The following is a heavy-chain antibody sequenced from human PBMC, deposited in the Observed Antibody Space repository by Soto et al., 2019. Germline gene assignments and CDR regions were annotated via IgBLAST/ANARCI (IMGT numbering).Heavy chain of an antibody. CDR1: GGSISSGGDS. CDR2: IYHSGST. D-gene: IGHD5-18*01. Sequence: SETLSLTCAVSGGSISSGGDSWSWIRQPPGKGLEWIGYIYHSGSTYYNPSLKSRVTISVDRSKSQFSLKLSSVTAADTAVYYCARVWGYSYGLASDIWGQGTMVTV. J-gene: IGHJ3*02. V-gene: IGHV4-30-2*01. CDR3: ARVWGYSYGLASDI.